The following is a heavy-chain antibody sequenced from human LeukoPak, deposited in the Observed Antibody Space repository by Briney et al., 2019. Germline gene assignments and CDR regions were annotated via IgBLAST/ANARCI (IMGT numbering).Heavy chain of an antibody. Sequence: GGSLRLSCAASGFTFSSYGMHWVRQAPGKGLEWVAVISYDGSNKYYADSVKGRFTISRDNSKNTLYLQMNSLRAEDTAVYYCVRESERQTASDYFYYMGVWGKGTTVTVSS. CDR2: ISYDGSNK. CDR1: GFTFSSYG. J-gene: IGHJ6*03. V-gene: IGHV3-30*03. CDR3: VRESERQTASDYFYYMGV. D-gene: IGHD6-25*01.